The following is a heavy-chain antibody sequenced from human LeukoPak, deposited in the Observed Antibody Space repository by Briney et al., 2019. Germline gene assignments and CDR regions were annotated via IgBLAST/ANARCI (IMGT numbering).Heavy chain of an antibody. Sequence: GGSLRLSCAASGFTFSSSGMGWVRQAPGKGLECVSPITGSGGSTSYTDSVKGRFTISRDNSKNTLYLQMNSLRAEDTAIYYCARGRNTGRQFYFDYWGQGTLVTVAS. CDR1: GFTFSSSG. CDR3: ARGRNTGRQFYFDY. CDR2: ITGSGGST. J-gene: IGHJ4*02. V-gene: IGHV3-23*01. D-gene: IGHD5-18*01.